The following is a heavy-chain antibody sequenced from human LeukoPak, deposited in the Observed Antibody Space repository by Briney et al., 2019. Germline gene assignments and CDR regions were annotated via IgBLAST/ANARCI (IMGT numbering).Heavy chain of an antibody. D-gene: IGHD2-2*01. V-gene: IGHV1-69*05. CDR3: ARDKGTWVVVPAPTGWFDP. J-gene: IGHJ5*02. CDR2: IIPIFGTA. CDR1: GGTFSSYA. Sequence: ASVKVSCKASGGTFSSYAISWVRQAPGQGLEWMGGIIPIFGTANYAQKFQGRVTITTDESTSTAYMELSSLRSEDTAVYYCARDKGTWVVVPAPTGWFDPWGQGTLVTVSS.